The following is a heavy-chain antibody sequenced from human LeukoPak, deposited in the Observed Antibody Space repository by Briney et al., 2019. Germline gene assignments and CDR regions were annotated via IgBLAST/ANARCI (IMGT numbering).Heavy chain of an antibody. D-gene: IGHD6-19*01. CDR3: ARADSSGWYSGDY. CDR1: GFTFSSYG. J-gene: IGHJ4*02. CDR2: IWYDGSNK. V-gene: IGHV3-33*08. Sequence: PGGSLRLSCAASGFTFSSYGMHWVRQAPGKGPEWVAVIWYDGSNKFYADSVKGRFTISRDNSKNTVYLQMNSLRAEDTAVYYCARADSSGWYSGDYWGQGTLLTVSS.